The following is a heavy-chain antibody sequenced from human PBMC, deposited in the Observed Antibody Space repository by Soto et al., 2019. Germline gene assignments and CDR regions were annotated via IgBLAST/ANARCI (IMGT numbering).Heavy chain of an antibody. CDR3: AKLKGGLGRFYGMDA. V-gene: IGHV3-23*04. CDR2: ISSGGGST. Sequence: DEQLVESGGGSLQPGGSLRLSCAASGFSFRNYAMTWVRQSPGKGLEWVSLISSGGGSTKYADSLKGRFSISRDNSQNMLYLQMNGLRGEDTSLYYCAKLKGGLGRFYGMDAWGQGTMVIVSS. D-gene: IGHD3-3*01. J-gene: IGHJ6*02. CDR1: GFSFRNYA.